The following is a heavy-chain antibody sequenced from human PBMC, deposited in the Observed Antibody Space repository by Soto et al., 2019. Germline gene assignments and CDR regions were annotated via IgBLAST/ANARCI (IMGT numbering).Heavy chain of an antibody. CDR3: ARVVPGAEAWFGP. CDR1: GYTFSNYG. V-gene: IGHV1-18*01. CDR2: ISLYSDGT. D-gene: IGHD2-2*01. J-gene: IGHJ5*02. Sequence: ASVKVSCKTSGYTFSNYGITWVRQAPGQPLEWLGWISLYSDGTNYAQKFQGRVSMTTDTSTTTAYMQLRSLRSDDTAVYYCARVVPGAEAWFGPWGQGTMVTVSS.